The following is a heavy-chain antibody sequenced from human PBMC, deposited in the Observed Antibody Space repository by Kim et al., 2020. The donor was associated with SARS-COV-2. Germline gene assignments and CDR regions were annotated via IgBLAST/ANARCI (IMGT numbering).Heavy chain of an antibody. J-gene: IGHJ4*02. CDR2: RSKWYN. Sequence: RSKWYNDYAVSMKSRITINPDASKNQFSLQLNSVTPEDTAVYYCARNFDYWGQGTLVTVSS. CDR3: ARNFDY. V-gene: IGHV6-1*01.